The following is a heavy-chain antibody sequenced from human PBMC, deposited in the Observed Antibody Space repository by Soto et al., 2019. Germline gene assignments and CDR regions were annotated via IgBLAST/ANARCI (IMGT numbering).Heavy chain of an antibody. Sequence: GGSLRLSCAASGFTFSSYAMHWVRQAPGKGLEWVAVISYDGSNKYYADSVKGRFTISRDNSKNTLYLQMNSLRAEDTAVYYCARGWMGSSSYGMDVWGQGTTVTVSS. CDR1: GFTFSSYA. J-gene: IGHJ6*02. CDR2: ISYDGSNK. D-gene: IGHD6-13*01. CDR3: ARGWMGSSSYGMDV. V-gene: IGHV3-30-3*01.